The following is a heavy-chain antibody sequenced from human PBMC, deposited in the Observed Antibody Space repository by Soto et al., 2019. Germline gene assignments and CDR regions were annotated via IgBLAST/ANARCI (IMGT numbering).Heavy chain of an antibody. CDR1: GFTFSTHS. CDR3: VGEVGFQLIY. CDR2: ITSSDVT. V-gene: IGHV3-48*01. Sequence: EVQLVDYGGGLVQPGGSLRLSCAASGFTFSTHSMNWVRQAPGKGLEWISYITSSDVTMYADSVKGRFTISRDNAKNSLYLQMNSLRGEDTAVYFCVGEVGFQLIYWGQGTLVTVSS. J-gene: IGHJ4*02. D-gene: IGHD2-2*01.